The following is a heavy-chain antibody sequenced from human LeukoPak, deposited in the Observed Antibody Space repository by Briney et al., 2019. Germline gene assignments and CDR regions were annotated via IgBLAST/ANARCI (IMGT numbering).Heavy chain of an antibody. D-gene: IGHD3-22*01. CDR2: KSYDGSNK. V-gene: IGHV3-30*04. Sequence: PGGSLRLSCAASGFTFSSYAMHWVRQAPGKGLEWVAVKSYDGSNKYYADSVKGRFTLSRDNAKNSLYLQMNSLRAEDTAVYYCARDRDPGYYDTNGYRRINAFDILGQGTMVTVSS. CDR1: GFTFSSYA. J-gene: IGHJ3*02. CDR3: ARDRDPGYYDTNGYRRINAFDI.